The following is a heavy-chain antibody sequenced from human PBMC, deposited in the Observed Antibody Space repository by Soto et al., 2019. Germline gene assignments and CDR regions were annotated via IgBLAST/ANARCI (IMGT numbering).Heavy chain of an antibody. J-gene: IGHJ6*02. CDR1: WFPCSNYG. Sequence: GGSRPLSCPSSWFPCSNYGMQWGRQAPGKALEWAAVIWYDGSNKYYADSVKGRFTNSRDNSKNTLYLQMNSLRAEDKAVYYIAREEGPAARYYYYGMDDWGQGTRVTVAS. CDR3: AREEGPAARYYYYGMDD. V-gene: IGHV3-33*01. CDR2: IWYDGSNK. D-gene: IGHD2-2*01.